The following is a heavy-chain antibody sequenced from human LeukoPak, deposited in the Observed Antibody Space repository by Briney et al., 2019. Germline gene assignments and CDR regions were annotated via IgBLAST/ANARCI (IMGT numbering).Heavy chain of an antibody. CDR1: GGSINSINW. CDR2: MYHTGGF. J-gene: IGHJ4*02. Sequence: SETLSLTCAVSGGSINSINWWSWVRQPPGQGLEWIGEMYHTGGFNYNPSLKSRVTISLDKSQNQFSLRLSSVPAADTAVYYCARNPRDGHTFDYWGQGTLVTVSS. V-gene: IGHV4-4*02. CDR3: ARNPRDGHTFDY.